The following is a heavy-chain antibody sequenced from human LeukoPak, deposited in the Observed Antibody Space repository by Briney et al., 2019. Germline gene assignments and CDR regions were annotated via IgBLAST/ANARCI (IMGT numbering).Heavy chain of an antibody. CDR2: IKQDGSET. D-gene: IGHD3-16*02. CDR1: GSTFTTYW. J-gene: IGHJ4*02. V-gene: IGHV3-7*03. Sequence: PGGSLRLSCAASGSTFTTYWMSWVRQAPGKGLEWVANIKQDGSETFYVDSVKGRFTISRDNARNSVYLQMNSLRAEDTAVYYCARGERFGGVIVTGDYWGQGTLVTVSS. CDR3: ARGERFGGVIVTGDY.